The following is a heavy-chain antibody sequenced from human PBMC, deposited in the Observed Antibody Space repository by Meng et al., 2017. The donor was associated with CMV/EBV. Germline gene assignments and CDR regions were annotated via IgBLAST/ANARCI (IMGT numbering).Heavy chain of an antibody. CDR1: GYRFSDHY. J-gene: IGHJ4*02. CDR2: IYPNSGGT. V-gene: IGHV1-2*02. D-gene: IGHD1-1*01. CDR3: VRDHNWGPDY. Sequence: QVHLGQRGAEVKSPGASVKVSWKTSGYRFSDHYMHWVRQAPGQGLEWMGWIYPNSGGTHYAQKFQDRVTMTRDTSISTVYMELSRLTSDDTAVYYCVRDHNWGPDYWGQGTLVTVSS.